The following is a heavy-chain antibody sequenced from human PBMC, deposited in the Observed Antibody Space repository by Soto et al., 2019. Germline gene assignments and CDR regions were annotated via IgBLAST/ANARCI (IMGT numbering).Heavy chain of an antibody. CDR1: GDPIISSKW. CDR3: ARLNRDYYYYGMEV. V-gene: IGHV4-4*02. Sequence: LSLTYAVSGDPIISSKWWTWVRQTPGKGLEWIGKVDQNGITNYNPSLESRVTILKGNSKNQLSLKLTSVTAVDSAVYYCARLNRDYYYYGMEVWGQGATVTVSS. CDR2: VDQNGIT. J-gene: IGHJ6*02.